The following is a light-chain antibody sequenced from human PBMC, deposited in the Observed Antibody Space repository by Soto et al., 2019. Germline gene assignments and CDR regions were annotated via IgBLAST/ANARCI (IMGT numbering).Light chain of an antibody. V-gene: IGKV3-11*01. Sequence: ENVLTESRPTLYLSPGERATLSCRASQSVSNYLVCYQQKPGQAPRLLIYDASYRATGLPARFSGGGSGTDFTLSISSLEPEDFAVYYCQQRSHWLTFGGGTKVDIK. CDR3: QQRSHWLT. CDR1: QSVSNY. J-gene: IGKJ4*01. CDR2: DAS.